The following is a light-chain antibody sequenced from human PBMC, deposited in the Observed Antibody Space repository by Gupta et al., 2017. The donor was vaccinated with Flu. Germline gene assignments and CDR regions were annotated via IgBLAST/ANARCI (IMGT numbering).Light chain of an antibody. Sequence: VTISCSGNRSNIGSNSVTCYQQVPGTAPKLLIYSNSQRPSGVPDRFSGSKSGTSASLAISGLQSDDEADYYCAVWDDSLDGRVFGGGTKVTVL. J-gene: IGLJ3*02. CDR1: RSNIGSNS. CDR3: AVWDDSLDGRV. V-gene: IGLV1-44*01. CDR2: SNS.